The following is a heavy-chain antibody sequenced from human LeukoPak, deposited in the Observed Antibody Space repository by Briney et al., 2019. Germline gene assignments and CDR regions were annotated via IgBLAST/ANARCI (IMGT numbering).Heavy chain of an antibody. J-gene: IGHJ4*02. D-gene: IGHD3-22*01. Sequence: GGSLRLSCAASGFTFSSYSMNWVRQAPGKGLEWVSSINSSSSYIYYADSGKGRFTMSRDNAKNSLYLQMNSLRAEDTAVYYCAREPSDSSGYYPSWGQGTLVTVSS. CDR2: INSSSSYI. CDR1: GFTFSSYS. V-gene: IGHV3-21*01. CDR3: AREPSDSSGYYPS.